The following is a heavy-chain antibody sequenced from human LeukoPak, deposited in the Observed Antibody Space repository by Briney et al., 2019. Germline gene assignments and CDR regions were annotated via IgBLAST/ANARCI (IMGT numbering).Heavy chain of an antibody. J-gene: IGHJ4*02. CDR3: ASQGSGYDSPIDH. Sequence: PGGSLRLSCAAPGFPFSGYAMTWVPRPPGKGLEWVPPISGSGGSTYYADSVKGRFTISRDNARNSLYLQMNSLRAEDTAVYYCASQGSGYDSPIDHWGQGTLVTVSS. V-gene: IGHV3-23*01. CDR2: ISGSGGST. CDR1: GFPFSGYA. D-gene: IGHD5-12*01.